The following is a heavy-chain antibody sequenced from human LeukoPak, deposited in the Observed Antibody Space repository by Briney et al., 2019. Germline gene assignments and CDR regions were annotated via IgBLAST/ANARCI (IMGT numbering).Heavy chain of an antibody. V-gene: IGHV4-39*07. J-gene: IGHJ4*02. CDR1: GGSISSSSYY. D-gene: IGHD6-13*01. CDR2: IYYSGST. Sequence: SETLSLTCTVSGGSISSSSYYWGWIRQPPGKGLEWIGSIYYSGSTYYNPSLKSRVTISVDTSKNQFSLKLSSVTAADTAVYYCARHIAAAGTLGSGFDYWGQGTLVTVSS. CDR3: ARHIAAAGTLGSGFDY.